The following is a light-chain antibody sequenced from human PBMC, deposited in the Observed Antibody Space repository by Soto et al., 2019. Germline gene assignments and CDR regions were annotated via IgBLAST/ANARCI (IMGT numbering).Light chain of an antibody. CDR3: SSYTSSSTPP. CDR2: DVS. Sequence: QSVLTQPASVSGSPGQSITISCTGTSSDVGGYNYVSWYQQHPGKAPKLMIYDVSNRPSGVSNRFSGSKSGNTASLTISGLQAEDEADYYCSSYTSSSTPPFGTGTKLTVL. CDR1: SSDVGGYNY. J-gene: IGLJ1*01. V-gene: IGLV2-14*01.